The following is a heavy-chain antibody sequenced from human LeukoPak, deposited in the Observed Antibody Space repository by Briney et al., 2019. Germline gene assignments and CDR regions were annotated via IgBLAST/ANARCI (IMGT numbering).Heavy chain of an antibody. D-gene: IGHD3-10*01. CDR2: VDPEDGET. CDR1: GYTFTDYY. CDR3: ATFSGRYSGY. V-gene: IGHV1-69-2*01. J-gene: IGHJ4*02. Sequence: VASVKISCKVSGYTFTDYYMHWVQQAPGKGREWMGLVDPEDGETIYAEKFQGRVTITADTSTDTAYMELSSLRSEDTAVYYCATFSGRYSGYWGQGTLVTVSS.